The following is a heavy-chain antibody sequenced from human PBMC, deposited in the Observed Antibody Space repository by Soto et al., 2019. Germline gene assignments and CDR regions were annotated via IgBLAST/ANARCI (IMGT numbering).Heavy chain of an antibody. CDR1: GGSISSGGYY. CDR2: IYYSGST. D-gene: IGHD6-6*01. J-gene: IGHJ4*02. Sequence: KPSETLSLTCTVSGGSISSGGYYWSWIRQHPGKGLEWIGYIYYSGSTYYNPSLKSRVTISVDTSKNQFSLKLSSVTAADTAVYYCARVSSEEQLVRFDYWGQGTLVTVSS. V-gene: IGHV4-31*03. CDR3: ARVSSEEQLVRFDY.